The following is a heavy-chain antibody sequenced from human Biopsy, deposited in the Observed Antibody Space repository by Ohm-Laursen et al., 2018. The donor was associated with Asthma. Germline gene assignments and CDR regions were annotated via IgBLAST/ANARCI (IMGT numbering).Heavy chain of an antibody. D-gene: IGHD7-27*01. CDR3: ARHWDWGSFFDY. V-gene: IGHV4-39*01. CDR2: ISYTGSA. Sequence: SDTLSLTCTVSGGSMSSSSYYWGWIRQPPGKGLEWMGSISYTGSAYHNSSLKSRVTISVDTSKNHFSLKLSSVTAADTAVYYCARHWDWGSFFDYWGQGTPVTVSS. CDR1: GGSMSSSSYY. J-gene: IGHJ4*02.